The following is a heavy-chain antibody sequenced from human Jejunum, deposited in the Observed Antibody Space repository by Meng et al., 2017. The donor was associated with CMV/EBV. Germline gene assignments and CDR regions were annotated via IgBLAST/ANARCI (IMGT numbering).Heavy chain of an antibody. D-gene: IGHD3/OR15-3a*01. J-gene: IGHJ6*02. CDR2: IKRKSDGAKT. CDR1: GVIFRNTW. Sequence: SGVIFRNTWMTWVRQVPGKGLEWLGRIKRKSDGAKTGYPAPLKGRVTISRDDSRNTLYLEMNALTTEDTGVYYCATSGLNYYGIDVWGQGTTVTVSS. V-gene: IGHV3-15*05. CDR3: ATSGLNYYGIDV.